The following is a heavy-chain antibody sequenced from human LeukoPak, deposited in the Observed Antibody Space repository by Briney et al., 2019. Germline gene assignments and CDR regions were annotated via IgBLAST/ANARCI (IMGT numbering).Heavy chain of an antibody. D-gene: IGHD3-10*01. CDR3: AKPSQVTMVRGAYFDY. Sequence: GRSLRLSCAASGFTFSSYGMHWVRQAPGKGLEWVAVISYDGSNKYYADSVKGRFTISRDNSKNTLYLQMNSLRAEDTAVYYCAKPSQVTMVRGAYFDYWGQGTLVTVSS. J-gene: IGHJ4*02. V-gene: IGHV3-30*18. CDR1: GFTFSSYG. CDR2: ISYDGSNK.